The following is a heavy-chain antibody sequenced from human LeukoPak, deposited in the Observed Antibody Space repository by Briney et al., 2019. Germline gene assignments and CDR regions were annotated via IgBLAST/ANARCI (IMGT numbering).Heavy chain of an antibody. J-gene: IGHJ3*02. CDR3: ARPNPSFAFDI. Sequence: SETLSLTCTVSGGSISSGGYYWSWIRQHPGKGLEWIGYIYYSGSTYCNPSLKSRVTISVDTSKNQFSLKLSSVTAADTAVYYCARPNPSFAFDIWGQGTMVTVSS. CDR2: IYYSGST. V-gene: IGHV4-31*03. D-gene: IGHD1-14*01. CDR1: GGSISSGGYY.